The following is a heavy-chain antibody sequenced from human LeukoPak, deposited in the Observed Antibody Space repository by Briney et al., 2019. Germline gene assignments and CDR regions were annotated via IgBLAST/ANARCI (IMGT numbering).Heavy chain of an antibody. D-gene: IGHD3-3*01. V-gene: IGHV3-48*01. Sequence: PGGSLRLSCAASGFNYSSYTMNWVRQAPGMELEWLSYISASRGITYYADSVKGRFTISRDNAKNSLYLQMNSLRAEDTAVYYCVRGSLASGVVVYYYYYLDVWGKGTTVTVSS. J-gene: IGHJ6*03. CDR2: ISASRGIT. CDR3: VRGSLASGVVVYYYYYLDV. CDR1: GFNYSSYT.